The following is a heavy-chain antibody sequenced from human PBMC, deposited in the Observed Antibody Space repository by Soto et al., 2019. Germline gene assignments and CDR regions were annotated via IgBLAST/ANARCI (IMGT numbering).Heavy chain of an antibody. Sequence: HPGGSLRLSCAASGFTFSSYGMHWVRQAPGKGLEWVAVIWYDGSNKYYADSVKGRFTISRDNSKNTLYLKMNSLRAEDTAVYYCARDSDDFWSGYFGYFDYWGQGTLVTVSS. J-gene: IGHJ4*02. V-gene: IGHV3-33*01. CDR2: IWYDGSNK. D-gene: IGHD3-3*01. CDR1: GFTFSSYG. CDR3: ARDSDDFWSGYFGYFDY.